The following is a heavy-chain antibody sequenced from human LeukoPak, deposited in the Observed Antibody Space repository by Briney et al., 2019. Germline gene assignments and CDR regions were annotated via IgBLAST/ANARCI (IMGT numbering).Heavy chain of an antibody. Sequence: SETLSLSCTVSGGSISSYYWSWIRQPPEKGLEWIGYIYYSGSTNYNPSLKSRVTISVDTSKNQFSLKLSSVTAADTAVYYCARVDGDYVVYWGQGTLVTVSS. D-gene: IGHD4-17*01. CDR2: IYYSGST. J-gene: IGHJ4*02. V-gene: IGHV4-59*01. CDR1: GGSISSYY. CDR3: ARVDGDYVVY.